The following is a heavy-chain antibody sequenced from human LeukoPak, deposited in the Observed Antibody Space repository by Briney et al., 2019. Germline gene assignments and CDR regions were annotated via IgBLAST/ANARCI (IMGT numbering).Heavy chain of an antibody. CDR1: GGSISSSSYY. J-gene: IGHJ3*02. CDR2: SYYSGSA. D-gene: IGHD3-9*01. Sequence: SETLSLTCTVSGGSISSSSYYWGWIRQPPGKGLEWIGSSYYSGSAYYNPSLKSRVTISVDTSKNQFSLKLSSVTAADTAVYYCARASRGYDILTGYYKAAFDIWGQGTMVTVSA. V-gene: IGHV4-39*01. CDR3: ARASRGYDILTGYYKAAFDI.